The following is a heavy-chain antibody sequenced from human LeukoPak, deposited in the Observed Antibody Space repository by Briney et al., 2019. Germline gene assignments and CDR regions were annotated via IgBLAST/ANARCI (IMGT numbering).Heavy chain of an antibody. CDR1: GGSFSGYY. J-gene: IGHJ5*02. V-gene: IGHV4-34*01. D-gene: IGHD4-17*01. CDR3: ARARKTTVTTRWFAP. Sequence: PSETLSLTCAVYGGSFSGYYWSWIRQPPGKGLEWIGEINHSGSTNYNPSLKSRGTISVDTSKNQFSLKLSSVTAADTAVYYCARARKTTVTTRWFAPWGQGTLVTVSS. CDR2: INHSGST.